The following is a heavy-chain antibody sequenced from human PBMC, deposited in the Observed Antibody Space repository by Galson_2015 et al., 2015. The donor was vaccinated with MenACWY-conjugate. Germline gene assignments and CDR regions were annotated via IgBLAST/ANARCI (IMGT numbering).Heavy chain of an antibody. Sequence: SLRLSCAASGFTFSSYGMHWVRQAPGKGLEWVAVISYDGSNKYFADSVKGRFTISRDNSKSTLYLQMNSLRAEDTAVYYCAKEFALGACNPWGQGTLVTVSS. V-gene: IGHV3-30*18. CDR3: AKEFALGACNP. CDR2: ISYDGSNK. J-gene: IGHJ5*02. CDR1: GFTFSSYG. D-gene: IGHD2/OR15-2a*01.